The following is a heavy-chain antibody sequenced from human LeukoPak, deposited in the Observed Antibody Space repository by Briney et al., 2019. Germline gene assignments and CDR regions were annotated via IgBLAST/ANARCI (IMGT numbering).Heavy chain of an antibody. J-gene: IGHJ4*02. V-gene: IGHV1-2*02. D-gene: IGHD5-18*01. CDR2: INPNSGGT. CDR3: ARGYSYSSYYFDY. CDR1: GYTFTGYY. Sequence: ASVKVSCKASGYTFTGYYMHWVRQAPGQGLEWMGWINPNSGGTNYAQKFQGRVTMTRDTSISTAYMELSRLRSEDTAVYYCARGYSYSSYYFDYWGQGTLVTVSS.